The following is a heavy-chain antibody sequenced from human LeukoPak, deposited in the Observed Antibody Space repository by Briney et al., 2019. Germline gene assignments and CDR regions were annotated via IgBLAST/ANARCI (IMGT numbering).Heavy chain of an antibody. CDR2: ISSSGSTT. CDR3: ARDRGTTTVRSFDI. D-gene: IGHD4-17*01. J-gene: IGHJ3*02. V-gene: IGHV3-48*03. CDR1: GFTFSSYA. Sequence: PGGSLRLSCAASGFTFSSYAVSWVRQAPGKGLEWVSYISSSGSTTYYADSVKGRFTISRDNAKNSLHLQMNSLRAEDTALYYCARDRGTTTVRSFDIWGQGTMVTDSS.